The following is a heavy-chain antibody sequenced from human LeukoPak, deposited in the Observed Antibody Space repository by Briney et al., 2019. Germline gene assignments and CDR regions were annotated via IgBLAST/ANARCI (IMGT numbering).Heavy chain of an antibody. CDR2: INPNSGGT. CDR1: RYTFAGYY. CDR3: ARDAAQTPPLGF. J-gene: IGHJ4*02. V-gene: IGHV1-2*02. D-gene: IGHD3-3*02. Sequence: ASVKVSCKASRYTFAGYYMHWVRQAPGQGLEWMGWINPNSGGTNYAQNFQGRVTMTRDTSITTAYMELSRLRSDDTAVYYCARDAAQTPPLGFWGQGTLVTVSS.